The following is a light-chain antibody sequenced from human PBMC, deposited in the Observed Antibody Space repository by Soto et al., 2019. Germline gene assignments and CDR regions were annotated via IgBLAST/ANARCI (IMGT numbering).Light chain of an antibody. CDR2: AAS. CDR1: QTLNNY. Sequence: RVSQSPFAVSSYINDRVTITCRASQTLNNYLTWFQQKPGKAPKVLIYAASTLQSGVPSRFSGSGSGAEFTLTISRLEAEDFAVYYGEPDGDSPTFAQGSKVAIK. CDR3: EPDGDSPT. V-gene: IGKV1-39*02. J-gene: IGKJ1*01.